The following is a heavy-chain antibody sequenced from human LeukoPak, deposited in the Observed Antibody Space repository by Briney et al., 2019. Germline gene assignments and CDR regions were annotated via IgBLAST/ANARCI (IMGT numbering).Heavy chain of an antibody. Sequence: PGGSLRLSCAASGFTFSSYAMSWVRQAPGKGLEWVSAISGSGGSTYYADSVKGRFTISRDNSKNTLYLQMNSLRAEDTAVYYCTKVSIFGVVIIRFDYWGQGTLVTVSS. CDR3: TKVSIFGVVIIRFDY. CDR2: ISGSGGST. D-gene: IGHD3-3*01. J-gene: IGHJ4*02. CDR1: GFTFSSYA. V-gene: IGHV3-23*01.